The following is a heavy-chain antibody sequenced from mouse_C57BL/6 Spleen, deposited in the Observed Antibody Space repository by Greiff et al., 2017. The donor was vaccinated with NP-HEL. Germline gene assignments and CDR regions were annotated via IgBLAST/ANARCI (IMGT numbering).Heavy chain of an antibody. Sequence: EVKLQQSGPELVKPGASVKISCKASGYTFTDYYMNWVKQSHGKSLEWIGDINPNNGGTSYNQKFKGKATLTVDKSSSTAYMELRSLTSEDSAVYYCVRITTVVGYFDYWGQGTTLTVSS. CDR2: INPNNGGT. J-gene: IGHJ2*01. CDR3: VRITTVVGYFDY. D-gene: IGHD1-1*01. CDR1: GYTFTDYY. V-gene: IGHV1-26*01.